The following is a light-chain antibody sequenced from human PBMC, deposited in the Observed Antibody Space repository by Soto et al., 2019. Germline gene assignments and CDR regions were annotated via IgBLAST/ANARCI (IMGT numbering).Light chain of an antibody. CDR3: HQRSRWPWT. J-gene: IGKJ1*01. CDR1: QHICSY. Sequence: EMVLTQSPATLSSSPGERATLSCRASQHICSYLAWYQQKPGQPPRLLMYDASKRATGIPARFSGSGSGTDVTLTISSREHEDFAVYYCHQRSRWPWTFGQGTKVDIK. CDR2: DAS. V-gene: IGKV3-11*01.